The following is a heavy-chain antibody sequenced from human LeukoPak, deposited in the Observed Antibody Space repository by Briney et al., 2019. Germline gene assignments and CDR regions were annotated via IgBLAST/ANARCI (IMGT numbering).Heavy chain of an antibody. J-gene: IGHJ4*02. D-gene: IGHD3-22*01. V-gene: IGHV3-23*01. CDR3: AKDRRYYDSSVYYSPFSDY. CDR1: GFTFNNYA. CDR2: ISGSGGKT. Sequence: GGSLRLSCAASGFTFNNYAMNWVRQAPGKGLEWVSGISGSGGKTYYADSVKGRFTISRDNSKNTLYLQMNSLRAEDTAEYYCAKDRRYYDSSVYYSPFSDYWGQGTLVTVSS.